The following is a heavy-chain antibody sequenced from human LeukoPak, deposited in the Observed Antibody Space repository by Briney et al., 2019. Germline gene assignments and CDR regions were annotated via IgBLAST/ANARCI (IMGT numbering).Heavy chain of an antibody. CDR1: GFTVSSNY. J-gene: IGHJ4*02. CDR3: ARDYYDILTANRQTKSSYFDY. CDR2: IYSGDNT. D-gene: IGHD3-9*01. Sequence: GGSLRLSCVASGFTVSSNYMSWVRQAPGKGLEWVSVIYSGDNTYYVDSVKGRFTISRDSFKNTLYLQMNSLRAEDTAVYYCARDYYDILTANRQTKSSYFDYWGQGTLVTVSS. V-gene: IGHV3-66*01.